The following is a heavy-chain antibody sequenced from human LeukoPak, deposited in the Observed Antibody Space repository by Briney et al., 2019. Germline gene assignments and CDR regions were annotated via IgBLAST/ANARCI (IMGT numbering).Heavy chain of an antibody. D-gene: IGHD5-18*01. J-gene: IGHJ4*02. CDR1: GFTFSSYA. CDR3: ANHTAIDHPVGY. V-gene: IGHV3-23*01. CDR2: ISGSGGST. Sequence: GGSLRLSCAASGFTFSSYAMSWVRQAPGKGLEWVSAISGSGGSTYYADSVKDRFTISRDNSKNTLYLQMNSLRAEDTAVYYCANHTAIDHPVGYWGQGTLVTVSS.